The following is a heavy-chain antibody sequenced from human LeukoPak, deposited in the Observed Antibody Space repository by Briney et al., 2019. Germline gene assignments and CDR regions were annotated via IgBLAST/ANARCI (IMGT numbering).Heavy chain of an antibody. D-gene: IGHD3-10*01. Sequence: SVKVSCKASGGTFSSYAISWVRQAPGQGLEWMGRIIPILGIANYAQKFQGRVTITADKSTSTAYMELSSLRSEDTAVYYCARTLQGDRRNYYGSGSYYGYWGQGTLVTVSS. CDR1: GGTFSSYA. CDR3: ARTLQGDRRNYYGSGSYYGY. J-gene: IGHJ4*02. CDR2: IIPILGIA. V-gene: IGHV1-69*04.